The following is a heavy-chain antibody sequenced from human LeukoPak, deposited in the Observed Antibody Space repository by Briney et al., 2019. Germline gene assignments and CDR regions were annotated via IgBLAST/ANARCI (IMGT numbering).Heavy chain of an antibody. D-gene: IGHD3-10*01. Sequence: ASVKVSCKASGYTFTGYYMHWVRQAPGQGLEWMGWINPNSGGTNYAQKFQGRVTMTRDTSIGTAYMELSRLRSDDTAVYYCARASYGSGSLFDYWGQGTLVTVSS. V-gene: IGHV1-2*02. CDR1: GYTFTGYY. J-gene: IGHJ4*02. CDR2: INPNSGGT. CDR3: ARASYGSGSLFDY.